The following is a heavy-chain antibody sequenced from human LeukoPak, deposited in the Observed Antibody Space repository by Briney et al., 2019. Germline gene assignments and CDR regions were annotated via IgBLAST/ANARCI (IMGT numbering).Heavy chain of an antibody. Sequence: DSVKGRFTISRDNAKKSLHLQMNGLRAEDTAVYYCARDEYSGLYYYMDVWGKGTTVTVSS. CDR3: ARDEYSGLYYYMDV. D-gene: IGHD5-12*01. J-gene: IGHJ6*03. V-gene: IGHV3-7*01.